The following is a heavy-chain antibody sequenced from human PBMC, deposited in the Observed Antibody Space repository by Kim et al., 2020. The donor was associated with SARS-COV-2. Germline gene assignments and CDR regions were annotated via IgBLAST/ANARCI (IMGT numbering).Heavy chain of an antibody. CDR3: ARHDCSSTSCYVRGYWYFDL. CDR2: IYYSGST. CDR1: GGSISSSSYY. D-gene: IGHD2-2*01. J-gene: IGHJ2*01. V-gene: IGHV4-39*01. Sequence: SETLSLTCTVSGGSISSSSYYWGWIRQPPGKGLEWIGSIYYSGSTYYNPSLKSRVTISVDTSKNQFSLKLSSVTAADTAVYYCARHDCSSTSCYVRGYWYFDLWGRGTLVTVSS.